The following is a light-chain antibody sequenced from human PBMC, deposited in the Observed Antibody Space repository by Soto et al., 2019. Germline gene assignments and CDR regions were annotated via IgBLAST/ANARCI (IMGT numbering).Light chain of an antibody. CDR1: SSDVGGYDY. CDR3: CSYAGSYTYV. Sequence: LTQPRSVSGSPGQSVTIFCTGTSSDVGGYDYVSWYQQHPGKAPKLMIYDVRERPSGVPDRVSGSKSGNTASLTISGLQAEDEADYYCCSYAGSYTYVFGTGTKVTVL. J-gene: IGLJ1*01. V-gene: IGLV2-11*01. CDR2: DVR.